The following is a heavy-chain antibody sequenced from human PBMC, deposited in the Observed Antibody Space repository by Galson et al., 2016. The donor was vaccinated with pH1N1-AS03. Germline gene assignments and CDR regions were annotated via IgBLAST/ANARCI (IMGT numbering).Heavy chain of an antibody. J-gene: IGHJ4*02. V-gene: IGHV3-23*01. Sequence: SLRLSCAASGSTFSTYAMSWVRQAPGKGLEWVSSISGADLSTYYADSVKGRFTVSRDTSKNTLYLQMNGLRAEDTAIYYCANPRASGTTMVTRLDYWGQGILVTVSS. D-gene: IGHD5-18*01. CDR1: GSTFSTYA. CDR2: ISGADLST. CDR3: ANPRASGTTMVTRLDY.